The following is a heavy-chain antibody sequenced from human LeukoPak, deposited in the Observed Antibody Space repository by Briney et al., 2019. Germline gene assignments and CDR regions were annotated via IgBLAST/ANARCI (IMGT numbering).Heavy chain of an antibody. J-gene: IGHJ4*02. CDR3: ARVFHDSSGYYPYYFDY. CDR2: ISAYNGNT. Sequence: GASVTVSCKASGYTFTTYGISWVRQAPGQGLEWMGWISAYNGNTNYAQKLQGRVTMTTDTSTSTAYMELRSLRSDDTAVYYCARVFHDSSGYYPYYFDYWGQGTLVTVSS. CDR1: GYTFTTYG. D-gene: IGHD3-22*01. V-gene: IGHV1-18*01.